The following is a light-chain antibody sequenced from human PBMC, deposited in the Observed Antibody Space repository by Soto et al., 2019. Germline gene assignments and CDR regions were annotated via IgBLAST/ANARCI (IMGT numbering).Light chain of an antibody. CDR2: GAS. CDR3: QQYNNWPRT. V-gene: IGKV3-15*01. CDR1: QSVSTY. Sequence: IVLAQSPATLSLSPGERATLSCRASQSVSTYLAWYQQKPGQAPRLLIYGASTRATGIPARFSGSGSGTEFTLTISSLQSEDFAVYYCQQYNNWPRTFGQGTKV. J-gene: IGKJ1*01.